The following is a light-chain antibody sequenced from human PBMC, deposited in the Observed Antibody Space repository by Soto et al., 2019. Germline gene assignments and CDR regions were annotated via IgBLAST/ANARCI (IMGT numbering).Light chain of an antibody. Sequence: EIVLTQSPVTLSLSPGERATLSCRASRSISTYLAWYQQKPGQAPRLLIYGASTRATGIPARFSGSESGTEFTLTISSLQSEDFAVYYCQQYNNWPPITFGQGTRLEI. V-gene: IGKV3-15*01. CDR2: GAS. J-gene: IGKJ5*01. CDR3: QQYNNWPPIT. CDR1: RSISTY.